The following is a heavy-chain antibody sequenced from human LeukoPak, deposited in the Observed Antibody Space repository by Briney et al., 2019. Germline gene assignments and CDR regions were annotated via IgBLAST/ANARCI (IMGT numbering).Heavy chain of an antibody. D-gene: IGHD2-2*01. V-gene: IGHV1-2*02. CDR2: INPNSGGT. Sequence: ASVKVSCKASGYTFTGYYMHWVRQAPGQGLEWMGWINPNSGGTNYAQKFQGRVTMTRDTSISTAYMELSRLRSDDTAVYYCAGGDIVVVPAAMQYWFDPWGQGTLVTVSS. CDR1: GYTFTGYY. CDR3: AGGDIVVVPAAMQYWFDP. J-gene: IGHJ5*02.